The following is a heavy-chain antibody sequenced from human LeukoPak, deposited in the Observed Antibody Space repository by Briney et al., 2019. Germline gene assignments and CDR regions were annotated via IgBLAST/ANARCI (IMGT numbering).Heavy chain of an antibody. D-gene: IGHD6-13*01. V-gene: IGHV3-7*05. CDR1: GFTFSAYE. CDR2: IKEDGSEK. J-gene: IGHJ4*02. Sequence: GGSLRLSCAASGFTFSAYEMNWVRQAPGKGLEWVANIKEDGSEKYYVDSVKGRFTISRDNAKNSLYLQMNSLRGEDTAVYYCARGGALYSGDYWGQGTLVTVSS. CDR3: ARGGALYSGDY.